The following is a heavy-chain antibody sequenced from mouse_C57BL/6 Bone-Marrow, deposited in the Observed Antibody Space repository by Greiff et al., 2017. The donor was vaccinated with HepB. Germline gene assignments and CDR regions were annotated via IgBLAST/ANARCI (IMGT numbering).Heavy chain of an antibody. CDR1: GYTFTSYW. J-gene: IGHJ4*01. D-gene: IGHD2-4*01. Sequence: QVHVKQPGAELVKPGASVKLSCKASGYTFTSYWMQWVKQRPGQGLEWIGEIDPSDSYTNYNQKFKGKATLTVDTSSSTAYMQLSSLTSEDSAVYYCARLGDYEVDYWGQGTSVTVSS. CDR2: IDPSDSYT. CDR3: ARLGDYEVDY. V-gene: IGHV1-50*01.